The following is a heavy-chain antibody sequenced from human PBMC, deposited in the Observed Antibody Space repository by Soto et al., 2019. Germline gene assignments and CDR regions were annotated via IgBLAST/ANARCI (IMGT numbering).Heavy chain of an antibody. Sequence: GGSLRLSCAASGFTFSDYYMSWIRQAPGKGLEWVSYIVSSSTYTNYADSVKGRFTISRDNAKNSLYLEMNSLRAEDTAVYYCARLRASSWYMGGYLDFWGQGTLVTVSS. D-gene: IGHD6-13*01. J-gene: IGHJ4*02. V-gene: IGHV3-11*06. CDR1: GFTFSDYY. CDR3: ARLRASSWYMGGYLDF. CDR2: IVSSSTYT.